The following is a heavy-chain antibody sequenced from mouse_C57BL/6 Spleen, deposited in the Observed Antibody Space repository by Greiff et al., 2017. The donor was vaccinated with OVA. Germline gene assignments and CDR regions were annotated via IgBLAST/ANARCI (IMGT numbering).Heavy chain of an antibody. D-gene: IGHD5-5*01. V-gene: IGHV5-6*02. CDR3: ARHEGLPYYFDY. J-gene: IGHJ2*01. CDR2: ISSGGSYT. CDR1: GFTFSSYG. Sequence: EVMLVESGGDLVKPGGSLKLSCAASGFTFSSYGMSWVRQTPDKRLAWVATISSGGSYTYYPDSVKGRFTISRDNAKNTLYLQMSSLKSEDTAMYYCARHEGLPYYFDYWGQGTTLTVSS.